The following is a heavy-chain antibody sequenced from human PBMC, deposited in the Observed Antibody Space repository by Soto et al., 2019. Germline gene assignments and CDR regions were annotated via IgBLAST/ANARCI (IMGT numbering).Heavy chain of an antibody. V-gene: IGHV4-39*02. CDR2: IYYSGST. CDR3: ARDKITGLFDY. D-gene: IGHD2-8*02. Sequence: SETLSRTCTVSGGSISSSRYFWGWIRQPPGKGLEWIGSIYYSGSTYYNPSLKSRVTISVDTSKNQFSLKLTSVTAADTAVYYCARDKITGLFDYWGQGTLVTVSS. J-gene: IGHJ4*02. CDR1: GGSISSSRYF.